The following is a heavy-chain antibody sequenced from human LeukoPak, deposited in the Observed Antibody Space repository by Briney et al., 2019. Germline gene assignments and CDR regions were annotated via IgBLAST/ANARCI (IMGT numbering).Heavy chain of an antibody. V-gene: IGHV4-4*07. D-gene: IGHD2-2*01. CDR3: ARDCSSTSCYRYYFDY. J-gene: IGHJ4*02. CDR2: IYTSGST. CDR1: GGSISSYY. Sequence: SETMSLTCTVSGGSISSYYWSWIRQPAGKGLEWIGRIYTSGSTNYNPSLKSRVTMSVDPSKNQFSLKLSSVTAADTAVYYCARDCSSTSCYRYYFDYWGQGTLVTVSS.